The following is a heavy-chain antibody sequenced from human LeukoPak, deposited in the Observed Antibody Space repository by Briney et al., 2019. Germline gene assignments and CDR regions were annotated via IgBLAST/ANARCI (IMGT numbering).Heavy chain of an antibody. CDR3: ARFSPLIGDYYDSSGDTRIDY. CDR2: IYYSGRT. V-gene: IGHV4-31*03. J-gene: IGHJ4*02. CDR1: GGSISSGDYY. Sequence: SQTLSLTCTVSGGSISSGDYYWSWIRQHPGKGLEWIGYIYYSGRTYYNPSLKSRVTISVDTSKNQFSLKLNSVTAADTAVYYCARFSPLIGDYYDSSGDTRIDYWGQGTLVTVSS. D-gene: IGHD3-22*01.